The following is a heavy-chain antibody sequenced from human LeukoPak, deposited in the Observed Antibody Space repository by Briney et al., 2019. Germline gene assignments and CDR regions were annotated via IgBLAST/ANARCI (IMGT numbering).Heavy chain of an antibody. CDR1: GFTFSSYA. CDR2: ISSNGGST. J-gene: IGHJ4*02. D-gene: IGHD2-21*01. V-gene: IGHV3-64*01. CDR3: AREEYCGGDCYSGSFDY. Sequence: PGGSLRLSCAASGFTFSSYAMHWVRQAPGKGLEYVSAISSNGGSTYYANSVRGRFTISRDNSKNTLYLQMGRLRAEDMAVYYCAREEYCGGDCYSGSFDYWGQGTLVTVSS.